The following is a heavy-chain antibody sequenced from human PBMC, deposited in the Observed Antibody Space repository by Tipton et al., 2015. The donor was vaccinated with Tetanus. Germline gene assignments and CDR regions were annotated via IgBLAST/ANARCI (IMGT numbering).Heavy chain of an antibody. CDR3: ASGSALDY. Sequence: SLRLSCEVSGFLISSYTMNWVRQAPGKGLEWVASISSTSSYIYYADSLKGRFTISRDNAKNSLYLQMNSLSVDDTAVYYCASGSALDYWGQGSLVAVSS. CDR2: ISSTSSYI. CDR1: GFLISSYT. J-gene: IGHJ4*02. D-gene: IGHD6-25*01. V-gene: IGHV3-21*06.